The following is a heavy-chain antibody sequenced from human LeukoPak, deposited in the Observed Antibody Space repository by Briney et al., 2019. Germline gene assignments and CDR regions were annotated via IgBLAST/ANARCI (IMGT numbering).Heavy chain of an antibody. CDR1: GFTFSSYG. Sequence: GGSLRLSCAASGFTFSSYGMHWVRQAPGKGLEWVACIRYDGSNKYYADSVKGRFTISRDNSKNTLYLQMNSLRAEDTAVYYCAKDPEVRRVSGIAAAGPPFDYWGQGTLVTVSS. V-gene: IGHV3-30*02. CDR2: IRYDGSNK. J-gene: IGHJ4*02. D-gene: IGHD6-13*01. CDR3: AKDPEVRRVSGIAAAGPPFDY.